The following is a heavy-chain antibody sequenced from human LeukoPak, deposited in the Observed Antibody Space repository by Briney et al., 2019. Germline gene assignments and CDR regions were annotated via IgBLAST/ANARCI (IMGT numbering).Heavy chain of an antibody. D-gene: IGHD6-19*01. J-gene: IGHJ4*02. Sequence: PGGSLRLSCAASGFTFSSYAMSWVRQAPGKGLEWVSAISGSGGSTYYADSVKGRFTISGDNSKNTLYLQMNSLRAEDTAVYYCAKDRRAIAVAGLFDYWGQGTLVTVSS. CDR3: AKDRRAIAVAGLFDY. V-gene: IGHV3-23*01. CDR2: ISGSGGST. CDR1: GFTFSSYA.